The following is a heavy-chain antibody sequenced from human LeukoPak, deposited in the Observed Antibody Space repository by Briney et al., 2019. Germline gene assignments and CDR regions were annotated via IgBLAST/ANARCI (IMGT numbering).Heavy chain of an antibody. CDR3: TRGGYYGSGVDAFDI. Sequence: PSQILSLTCAVSGGSISSGHYYWTWVRQPPGKGLEWIGYISHSGITYYNSPLKSRVTISVDRSKNHFSLKLTSMTAADTAVYYCTRGGYYGSGVDAFDIWGQGTMVTVSS. CDR2: ISHSGIT. V-gene: IGHV4-30-2*01. D-gene: IGHD3-10*01. J-gene: IGHJ3*02. CDR1: GGSISSGHYY.